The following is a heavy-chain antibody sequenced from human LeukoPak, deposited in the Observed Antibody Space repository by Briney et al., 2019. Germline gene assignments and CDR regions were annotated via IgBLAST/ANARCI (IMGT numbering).Heavy chain of an antibody. CDR1: GYTFTSYD. D-gene: IGHD4-17*01. J-gene: IGHJ4*02. CDR3: ARGGLTTVTTIGGY. CDR2: MNPNSGNT. V-gene: IGHV1-8*01. Sequence: ASVKVSCKASGYTFTSYDINWVRQATGQGLEWMGWMNPNSGNTGYAQKFQGRVTVTRNTSISTAYMELSSLRSEDTAVYYCARGGLTTVTTIGGYWGQGTLVTVSS.